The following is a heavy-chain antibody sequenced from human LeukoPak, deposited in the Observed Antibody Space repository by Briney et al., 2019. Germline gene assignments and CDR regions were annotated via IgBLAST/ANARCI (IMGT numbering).Heavy chain of an antibody. J-gene: IGHJ4*02. D-gene: IGHD6-19*01. Sequence: PGGSLRLSCAASGFTFSNYGMNWVRQAPGKGLEGVSKISSSGSAIYYADSVKGRFTVSRDKAKNSLYLQMDSLRDEDTAVYYCANAEGGSSGYYVYWGQGTLVTVSS. CDR2: ISSSGSAI. V-gene: IGHV3-48*02. CDR1: GFTFSNYG. CDR3: ANAEGGSSGYYVY.